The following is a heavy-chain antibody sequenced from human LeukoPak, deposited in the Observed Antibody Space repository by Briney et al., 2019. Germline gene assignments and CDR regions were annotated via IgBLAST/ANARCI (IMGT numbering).Heavy chain of an antibody. V-gene: IGHV1-18*01. CDR2: INAYNGET. CDR1: GYILTNYG. D-gene: IGHD5-12*01. Sequence: GASVKVSCSPSGYILTNYGIYWVRQAPGQPLEWMGWINAYNGETDNAQNLQGRVTMTTDTSTSTAYMDLRSLTSDDTAVYFCARGRLGVSGYKDYLDYWGQGTLVTVSS. J-gene: IGHJ4*02. CDR3: ARGRLGVSGYKDYLDY.